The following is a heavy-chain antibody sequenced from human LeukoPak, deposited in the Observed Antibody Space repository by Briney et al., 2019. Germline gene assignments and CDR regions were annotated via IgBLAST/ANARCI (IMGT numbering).Heavy chain of an antibody. J-gene: IGHJ6*04. D-gene: IGHD6-13*01. CDR1: GGSFSGYY. CDR2: INHSRST. CDR3: ARQKLAQDYYYGMDV. V-gene: IGHV4-34*01. Sequence: SETLSLTCAVYGGSFSGYYWIWIRQPPGKGLEWIGEINHSRSTNYNPSLKSRITISVDTSKNQFSLKVSSVTAADTAVCYCARQKLAQDYYYGMDVWNKGTTVTVSS.